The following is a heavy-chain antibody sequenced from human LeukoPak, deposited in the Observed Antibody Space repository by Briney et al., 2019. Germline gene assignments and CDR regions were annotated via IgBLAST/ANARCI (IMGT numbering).Heavy chain of an antibody. J-gene: IGHJ4*02. D-gene: IGHD5-18*01. CDR2: ISYDGSNK. Sequence: GGSLRLSCAASGFTFSSYGMHWVRQAPGKGLEWVAVISYDGSNKYYADSVKGRFTISRDNSKNTLYLQMNSLRAEDTAVYYCARDDRRGRGYSYGIDYWGQGTLVTVSS. CDR3: ARDDRRGRGYSYGIDY. CDR1: GFTFSSYG. V-gene: IGHV3-30*19.